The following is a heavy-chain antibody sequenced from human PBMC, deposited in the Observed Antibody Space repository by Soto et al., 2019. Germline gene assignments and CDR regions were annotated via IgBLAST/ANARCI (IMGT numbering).Heavy chain of an antibody. V-gene: IGHV1-46*01. J-gene: IGHJ6*02. D-gene: IGHD5-18*01. CDR1: GYSFTSYY. CDR2: INPSGGST. Sequence: SVKVSCEASGYSFTSYYMHWVRQAPVQGLEWMGIINPSGGSTSYAQKFQGRVTMTRDTSTSTVYMELSSLRSEDTAVYYCARDLGYSYGYDGMDVWGQGTTVTVSS. CDR3: ARDLGYSYGYDGMDV.